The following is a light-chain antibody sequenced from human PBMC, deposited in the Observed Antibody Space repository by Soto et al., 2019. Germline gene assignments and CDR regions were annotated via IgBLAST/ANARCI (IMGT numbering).Light chain of an antibody. CDR3: QQSYSHPRT. CDR1: QSVGTY. V-gene: IGKV1-39*01. Sequence: DIRMTQSPSSLSASVGDRVTITCRASQSVGTYLNWYRQKPGKAPNLLIYGVSSLHSGVPSRFSGSGPETDSTLTISSLHPEDFPTYSCQQSYSHPRTFGQGTKVE. CDR2: GVS. J-gene: IGKJ1*01.